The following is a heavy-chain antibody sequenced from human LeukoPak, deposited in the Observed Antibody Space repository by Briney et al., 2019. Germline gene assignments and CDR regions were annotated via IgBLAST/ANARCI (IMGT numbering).Heavy chain of an antibody. J-gene: IGHJ4*02. CDR3: ARERWAAFDY. CDR1: GGSISSGGYY. Sequence: PSETLSLTCTVSGGSISSGGYYWSWIRPHPGKGLEWIGYIYYSGSTYYNPSLKSRVTISVDTSKNQFSLRLSSVTAADTAVYYCARERWAAFDYWGQGTLVSVSS. D-gene: IGHD3-16*01. V-gene: IGHV4-31*03. CDR2: IYYSGST.